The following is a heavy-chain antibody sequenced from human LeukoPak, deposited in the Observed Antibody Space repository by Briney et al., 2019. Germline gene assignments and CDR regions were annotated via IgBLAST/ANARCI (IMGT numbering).Heavy chain of an antibody. J-gene: IGHJ4*02. Sequence: ASVKVSCKASGYTFTSYGISWVRQAPGQGLEWVGWISAYNGNTNYAQKLQGRVTMTTDTSTSTAYMELRSLRSDDTAVYYCARGGYSSGYYKPLYYFDYWGQGTLVTVSS. V-gene: IGHV1-18*01. CDR1: GYTFTSYG. D-gene: IGHD3-22*01. CDR3: ARGGYSSGYYKPLYYFDY. CDR2: ISAYNGNT.